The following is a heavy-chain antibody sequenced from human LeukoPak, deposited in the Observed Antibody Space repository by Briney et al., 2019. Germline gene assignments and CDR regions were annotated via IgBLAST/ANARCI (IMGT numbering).Heavy chain of an antibody. J-gene: IGHJ6*02. CDR3: ARDRVVVVAAMVIYYGMDV. V-gene: IGHV4-34*01. CDR2: INHSGST. Sequence: SETLSLTCAVYGGSFSGYYWSWIRQPPGKGLEWIGEINHSGSTNYNPSLKSRVTISVDTSKNQFSLKLSSVTAADTAVYYCARDRVVVVAAMVIYYGMDVWGQGTTATVSS. CDR1: GGSFSGYY. D-gene: IGHD2-15*01.